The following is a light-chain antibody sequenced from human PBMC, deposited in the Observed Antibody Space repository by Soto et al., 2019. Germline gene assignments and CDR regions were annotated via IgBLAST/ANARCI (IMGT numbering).Light chain of an antibody. J-gene: IGKJ4*01. CDR1: QDISNY. V-gene: IGKV1-33*01. CDR3: QQDDNLLT. CDR2: DAS. Sequence: DIQINQYPSSLSASVGDRVTITCQASQDISNYLNWYQQKPGKAPKLLIYDASNLETGVPSRFSGSGSGTDFTFTISSLQPEDIATYYCQQDDNLLTFGGGTKV.